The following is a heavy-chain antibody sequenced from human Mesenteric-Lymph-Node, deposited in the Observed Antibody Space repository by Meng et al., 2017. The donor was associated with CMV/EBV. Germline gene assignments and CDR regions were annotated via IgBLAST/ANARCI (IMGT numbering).Heavy chain of an antibody. CDR3: AKSQMTYCGGDCNFDY. CDR2: IYGGGNT. J-gene: IGHJ4*02. D-gene: IGHD2-21*01. CDR1: EFIVSQNY. Sequence: GESLKISCAAFEFIVSQNYMSWVRQAPGKGPEWVSVIYGGGNTYYADSVKGRFTISRDNSKNTLYLQMNSLRAEDTALYYCAKSQMTYCGGDCNFDYWGQGTLVTVSS. V-gene: IGHV3-53*01.